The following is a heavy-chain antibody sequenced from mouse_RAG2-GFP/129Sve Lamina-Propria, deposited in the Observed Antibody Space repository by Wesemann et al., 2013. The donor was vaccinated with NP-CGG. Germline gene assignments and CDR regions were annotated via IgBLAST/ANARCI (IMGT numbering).Heavy chain of an antibody. Sequence: NGGTNYNEKFKSKATLTVDKSSSTAYMQLSSLTSEDSAVYYCARGDGNFAYWGQGTLVTVSA. V-gene: IGHV1-53*01. J-gene: IGHJ3*01. D-gene: IGHD2-1*01. CDR3: ARGDGNFAY. CDR2: NGGT.